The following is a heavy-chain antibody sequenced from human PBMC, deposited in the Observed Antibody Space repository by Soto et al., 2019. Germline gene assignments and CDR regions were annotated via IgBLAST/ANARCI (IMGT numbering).Heavy chain of an antibody. CDR3: AKGVGATEYDAFDI. CDR1: GFTFSSYG. D-gene: IGHD1-26*01. J-gene: IGHJ3*02. Sequence: GGSLRLSCAASGFTFSSYGMHWVRQAPGKGLEWVAVISYDGSNKYYADSVKGRFTISRDNSKNTLYLQMNSLRAEDTAVYYCAKGVGATEYDAFDIWGQGTMVTVSS. CDR2: ISYDGSNK. V-gene: IGHV3-30*18.